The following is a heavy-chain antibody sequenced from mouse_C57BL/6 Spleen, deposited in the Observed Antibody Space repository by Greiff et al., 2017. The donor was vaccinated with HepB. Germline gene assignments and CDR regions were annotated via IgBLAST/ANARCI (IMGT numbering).Heavy chain of an antibody. CDR2: ISSGGSYT. J-gene: IGHJ2*01. D-gene: IGHD2-5*01. CDR1: GFTFSSYG. V-gene: IGHV5-6*01. Sequence: EVKLVESGGDLVKPGGSLKLSCAASGFTFSSYGMSWVRQTPDKRLEWVATISSGGSYTYYPDSVKGRFTISRDNAKNTLYLQMSSLKSEDTAMYYCARYYSNQNFDYWGQGTTLTVSS. CDR3: ARYYSNQNFDY.